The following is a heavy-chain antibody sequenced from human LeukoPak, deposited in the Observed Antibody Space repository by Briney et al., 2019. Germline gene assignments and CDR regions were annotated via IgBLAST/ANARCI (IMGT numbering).Heavy chain of an antibody. D-gene: IGHD1-26*01. CDR2: ISGSGGST. Sequence: GGSLRLSCAASGFTFSSYAMSWVRQAPGKGLEWVSAISGSGGSTYYADSVKGRFTISRDNSKNTLYLQMNSLRAEDTAVYYCARYGSYYGASLDYWGQGTLVTVSS. V-gene: IGHV3-23*01. CDR3: ARYGSYYGASLDY. CDR1: GFTFSSYA. J-gene: IGHJ4*02.